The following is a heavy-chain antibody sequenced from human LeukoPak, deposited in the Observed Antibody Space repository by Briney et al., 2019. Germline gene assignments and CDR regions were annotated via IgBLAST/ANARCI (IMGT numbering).Heavy chain of an antibody. CDR2: ISSSGSTI. D-gene: IGHD2-2*02. CDR1: GFTFSDYY. J-gene: IGHJ5*02. V-gene: IGHV3-11*04. CDR3: ARVISSTSCYTCNWFDP. Sequence: GGSLRLSCAASGFTFSDYYMSSIRQAPGKGLEWVSYISSSGSTIYYADSVKGRFTISRDNAKNSLYLQMNSLRAEDTAVYYCARVISSTSCYTCNWFDPWGQGTLVTVSS.